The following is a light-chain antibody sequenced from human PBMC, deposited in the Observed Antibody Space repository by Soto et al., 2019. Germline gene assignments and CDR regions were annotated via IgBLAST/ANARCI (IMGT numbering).Light chain of an antibody. CDR2: SSY. CDR3: AAWDDSLSGPGV. V-gene: IGLV1-47*02. Sequence: QSILTQPPSASGTPGQSVTISCSGSSSNIGSNSVYWYQQLPGAAPKLLTYSSYRRPSGVPERFSASKSGTSASLAISGLRSEDEADYYCAAWDDSLSGPGVFGGGTKVTVL. CDR1: SSNIGSNS. J-gene: IGLJ2*01.